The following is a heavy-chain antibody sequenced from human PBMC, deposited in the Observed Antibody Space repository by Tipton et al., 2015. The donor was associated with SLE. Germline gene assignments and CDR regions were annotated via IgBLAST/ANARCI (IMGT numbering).Heavy chain of an antibody. CDR1: GGSISSYY. V-gene: IGHV4-34*01. Sequence: LRLSCTVSGGSISSYYWSWIRQPPGKGLEWIGEINHSGSTNYNPSLKSRVTISVDTSKNQFSLKLSSVTAADTAVYYCAGDNYDFWSGYHSGWGQGTLVTVSS. CDR3: AGDNYDFWSGYHSG. J-gene: IGHJ4*02. D-gene: IGHD3-3*01. CDR2: INHSGST.